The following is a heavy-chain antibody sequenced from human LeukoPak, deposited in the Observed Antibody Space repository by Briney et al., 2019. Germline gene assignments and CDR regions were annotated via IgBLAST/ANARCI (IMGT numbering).Heavy chain of an antibody. CDR2: IYSDSSRT. CDR3: TKDAGYASDY. V-gene: IGHV3-74*01. Sequence: SGGSLRLSCAASGFSFSTTLMHWVRQAPGKRLEWVALIYSDSSRTTYADSVKGRFTISRDNAKNTVYLQMSSVRVADTAVYFCTKDAGYASDYWGQGILVPVSS. D-gene: IGHD2-15*01. J-gene: IGHJ4*02. CDR1: GFSFSTTL.